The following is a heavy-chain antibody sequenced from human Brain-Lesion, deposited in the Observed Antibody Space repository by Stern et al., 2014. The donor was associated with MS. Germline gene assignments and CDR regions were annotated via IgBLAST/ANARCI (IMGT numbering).Heavy chain of an antibody. D-gene: IGHD3-22*01. Sequence: QVQLQQWGAGLLKPSETLSLTCAVSGGSFSGYYLTWIRQSPEKGLELIGQIDRSGSAKYNPSLKSRVTMSVDTSNAQFSLKLSSVTAADTAVYYCARGPYYFDGSGYHYWGQGTQVTVSS. CDR1: GGSFSGYY. J-gene: IGHJ4*02. CDR3: ARGPYYFDGSGYHY. CDR2: IDRSGSA. V-gene: IGHV4-34*01.